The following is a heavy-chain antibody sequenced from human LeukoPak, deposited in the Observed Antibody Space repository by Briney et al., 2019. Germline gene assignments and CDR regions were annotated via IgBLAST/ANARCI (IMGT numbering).Heavy chain of an antibody. D-gene: IGHD2-21*02. J-gene: IGHJ4*02. Sequence: SETLSLTCTVFAGSISGYYWSWIRQPPGKGLEWIGYIYYSGSTNYNPSLKSRVTISVDTSKNQFSLKLSSVTAADTAVYYCARQGLAYCGGDCSHFDYWGQGTLVTVSS. CDR3: ARQGLAYCGGDCSHFDY. CDR2: IYYSGST. CDR1: AGSISGYY. V-gene: IGHV4-59*01.